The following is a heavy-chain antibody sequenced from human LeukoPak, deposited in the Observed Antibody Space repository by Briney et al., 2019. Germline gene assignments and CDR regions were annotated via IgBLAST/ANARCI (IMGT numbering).Heavy chain of an antibody. CDR2: ISSSSSTI. CDR3: ARDFIDHHRFLEWNTGGYFDY. Sequence: GGSLRLSCAASGFTFSSYSMNWVRRAPGKGLEWVSYISSSSSTIYYADSVKGRFTISRDNAKNSLYLQMNSLRAEDTAVYYCARDFIDHHRFLEWNTGGYFDYWGQGTLVTVSS. V-gene: IGHV3-48*01. CDR1: GFTFSSYS. J-gene: IGHJ4*02. D-gene: IGHD3-3*01.